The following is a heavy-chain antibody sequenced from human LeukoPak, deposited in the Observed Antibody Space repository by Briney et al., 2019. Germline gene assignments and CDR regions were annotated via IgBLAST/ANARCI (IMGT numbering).Heavy chain of an antibody. D-gene: IGHD1-14*01. CDR2: ISHIGST. CDR1: RDSITGHY. CDR3: ARDRISINALDM. Sequence: SETLSLTCSVSRDSITGHYLTWIRQPPGNGLEWIGYISHIGSTNYNPSLKSRVTISVDTSKNQFSLKLTSVTAADTALYYCARDRISINALDMWGQGTMVTVSS. V-gene: IGHV4-59*11. J-gene: IGHJ3*02.